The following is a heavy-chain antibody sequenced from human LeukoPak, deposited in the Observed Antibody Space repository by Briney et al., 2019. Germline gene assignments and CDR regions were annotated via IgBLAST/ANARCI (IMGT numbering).Heavy chain of an antibody. Sequence: SVKVSFKISGGIYRITSITWVRQAPGQGLEWMGGTIPMSDTANYAQNFQGRVTITKDESTSTAYMELSSLIPDDTALYYCATYGGNTAEYFQHWGQGTLVTVSS. CDR3: ATYGGNTAEYFQH. CDR1: GGIYRITS. V-gene: IGHV1-69*05. J-gene: IGHJ1*01. D-gene: IGHD4-23*01. CDR2: TIPMSDTA.